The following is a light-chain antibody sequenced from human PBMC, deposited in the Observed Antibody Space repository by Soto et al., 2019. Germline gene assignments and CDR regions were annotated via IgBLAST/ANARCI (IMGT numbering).Light chain of an antibody. V-gene: IGKV3-20*01. J-gene: IGKJ2*01. CDR3: HQYGSSPYT. CDR2: GAS. CDR1: QTVSSSY. Sequence: EIVLTQSPGTLSLSPGERATLSCRASQTVSSSYLAWYQQKPGQAPRVLIYGASSRATGIPDRFTGSGSGTDFTITISRLEPEDFAVYYCHQYGSSPYTFGQGTKLEIK.